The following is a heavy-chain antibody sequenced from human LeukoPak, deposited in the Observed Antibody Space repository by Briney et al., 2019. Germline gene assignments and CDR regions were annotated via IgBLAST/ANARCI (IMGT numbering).Heavy chain of an antibody. D-gene: IGHD6-13*01. J-gene: IGHJ4*02. CDR3: ARDPLGIAAAGTFFDY. V-gene: IGHV3-30*04. CDR1: GITFSSYA. Sequence: GGSLRLSCAASGITFSSYALSWVRQAPGKGLEWVAVISYDGSNKYYADSVKGRFTISRDNSKNTLYLQMNSLRAEDTAVYYCARDPLGIAAAGTFFDYWGQGTLVTVSS. CDR2: ISYDGSNK.